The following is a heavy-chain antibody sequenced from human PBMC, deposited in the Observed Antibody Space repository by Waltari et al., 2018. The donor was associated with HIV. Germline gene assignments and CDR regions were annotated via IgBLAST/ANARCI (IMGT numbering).Heavy chain of an antibody. D-gene: IGHD6-6*01. CDR2: FWSDGVEI. CDR3: ARGYSSSRWIPLYH. Sequence: QVQLVESGGGVVQPGTSLTLSCAVSGFPFCSFSLHWVRQSPGKGLEWLAVFWSDGVEISYADSVKGRFTISKDSSQKTLYLHLTSLRAEDTALYYCARGYSSSRWIPLYHWGRGTLVTVSS. CDR1: GFPFCSFS. V-gene: IGHV3-33*01. J-gene: IGHJ4*02.